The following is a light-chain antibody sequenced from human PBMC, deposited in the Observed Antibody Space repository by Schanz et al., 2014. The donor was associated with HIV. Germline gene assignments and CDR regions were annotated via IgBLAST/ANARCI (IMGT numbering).Light chain of an antibody. J-gene: IGLJ1*01. CDR3: AAWDDSLNGYV. CDR2: NDN. CDR1: RSNIGSRT. V-gene: IGLV1-44*01. Sequence: QSVLTQPPSASGTPGQRVTISCSGSRSNIGSRTVDWYYQLPGTAPRLLIHNDNQRPSGVPDRFSASKSGTSASLAISGLQSEDEADYYCAAWDDSLNGYVFGTGTKLTVL.